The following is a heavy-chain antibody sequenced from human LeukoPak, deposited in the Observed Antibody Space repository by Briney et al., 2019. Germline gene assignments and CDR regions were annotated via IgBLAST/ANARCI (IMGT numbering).Heavy chain of an antibody. Sequence: PGGSLRLSCAASGFTFSSYVMSWVRQAPGKGLEWVSPISGSGGSTYYTDSVKGRFTISRDNSQNTLYLQMNSLRAEDTALYYCAKRIDANYYDSSGGQGTLVTVSS. D-gene: IGHD3-22*01. J-gene: IGHJ4*02. V-gene: IGHV3-23*01. CDR1: GFTFSSYV. CDR3: AKRIDANYYDSS. CDR2: ISGSGGST.